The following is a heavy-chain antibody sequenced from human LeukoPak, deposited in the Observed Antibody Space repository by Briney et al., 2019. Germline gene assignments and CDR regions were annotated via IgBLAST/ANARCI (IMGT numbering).Heavy chain of an antibody. CDR3: ARKGATTYYFEY. J-gene: IGHJ4*02. CDR1: GGSINNGGYY. V-gene: IGHV4-31*03. D-gene: IGHD5-24*01. Sequence: SQTLSLTCTVSGGSINNGGYYWSWIRQPPGRGLEWIGYIYYSGSTYYNPSLKSRVTISVDTSKNQFSLNLSSVTAADTAVYYCARKGATTYYFEYWGQGTLVTVSS. CDR2: IYYSGST.